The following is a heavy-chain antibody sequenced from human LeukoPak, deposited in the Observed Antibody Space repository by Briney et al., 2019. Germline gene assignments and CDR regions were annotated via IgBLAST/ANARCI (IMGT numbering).Heavy chain of an antibody. D-gene: IGHD3-3*01. CDR1: GYTFTGYY. Sequence: ASVKLSCKASGYTFTGYYMHWVRQAPGQGLEWMGWINPNSGGTNYAQKFQGRVTMTRDTSISTAYMELSRLRSDDTAVYYCARDLVGRRSGYYDFWSGYWYNWFDPWGQGTLVTVSS. V-gene: IGHV1-2*02. CDR3: ARDLVGRRSGYYDFWSGYWYNWFDP. J-gene: IGHJ5*02. CDR2: INPNSGGT.